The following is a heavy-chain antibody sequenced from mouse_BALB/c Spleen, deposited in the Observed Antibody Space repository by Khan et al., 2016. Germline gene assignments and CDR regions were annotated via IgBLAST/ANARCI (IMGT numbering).Heavy chain of an antibody. CDR1: GYTFTSYW. Sequence: QVQLQQSGAELAKPAASVKMSCKASGYTFTSYWMHWLNQRPGQGLVWIGYINPSTGYTEYNQKFKDKATLTADTSTSTSYMQLSSLTSEDSAGYYCAGYEGGFAYWGQGTLVTVSA. V-gene: IGHV1-7*01. D-gene: IGHD2-3*01. J-gene: IGHJ3*01. CDR2: INPSTGYT. CDR3: AGYEGGFAY.